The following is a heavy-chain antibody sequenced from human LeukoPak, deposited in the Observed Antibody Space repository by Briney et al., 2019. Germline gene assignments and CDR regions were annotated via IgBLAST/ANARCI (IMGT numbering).Heavy chain of an antibody. Sequence: PTETLSLTCTVSGDSISSYSCNWIRQSPGNGLEWIGRIYRGNPNYNPSLMSRVTISLDTSKNQLSLQLRSVTAADTAVYYCAMRAREQRDSSPGNWLDPWGQGILVTVSS. CDR1: GDSISSYS. CDR2: IYRGNP. V-gene: IGHV4-4*09. CDR3: AMRAREQRDSSPGNWLDP. J-gene: IGHJ5*02. D-gene: IGHD1/OR15-1a*01.